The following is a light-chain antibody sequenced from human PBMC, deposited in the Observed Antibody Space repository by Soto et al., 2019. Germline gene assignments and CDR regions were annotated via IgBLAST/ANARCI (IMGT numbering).Light chain of an antibody. V-gene: IGKV3-15*01. J-gene: IGKJ5*01. Sequence: EIEMTQSPATLSLSPGERATLSCRASPGVSNTLAWYQQRPGKAPRLLIYGASIRAPGIPARFSGGGSGTEFTLTITSLQSEDFAVYYCQQYENWPYTFGQGTRLEIK. CDR1: PGVSNT. CDR2: GAS. CDR3: QQYENWPYT.